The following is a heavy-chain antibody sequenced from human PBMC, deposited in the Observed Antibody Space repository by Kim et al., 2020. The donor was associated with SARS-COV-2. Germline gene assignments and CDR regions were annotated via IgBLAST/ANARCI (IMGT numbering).Heavy chain of an antibody. Sequence: ASVTGRFTISRDGSKNTAYLQMNSLNTEDTAVYYCTSYGDYYYYGMDVWGQGTTVTVSS. CDR3: TSYGDYYYYGMDV. V-gene: IGHV3-73*01. J-gene: IGHJ6*02. D-gene: IGHD4-17*01.